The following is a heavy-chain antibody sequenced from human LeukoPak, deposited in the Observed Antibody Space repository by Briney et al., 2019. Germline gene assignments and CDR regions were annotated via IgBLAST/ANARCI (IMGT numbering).Heavy chain of an antibody. CDR1: GYTFTSYG. CDR2: ISAYNGNT. D-gene: IGHD6-19*01. CDR3: ARDHSSGWYVGAFDI. V-gene: IGHV1-18*01. J-gene: IGHJ3*02. Sequence: ASVKVSCKASGYTFTSYGIRWVRQAPGQGLEWMGWISAYNGNTNYAQKLQGRVTMTTDTSTSTAYMELRSLRSDDTAVYYCARDHSSGWYVGAFDIWGQGTMVTVSS.